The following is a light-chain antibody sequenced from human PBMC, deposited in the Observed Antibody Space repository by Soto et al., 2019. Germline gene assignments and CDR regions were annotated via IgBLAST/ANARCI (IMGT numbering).Light chain of an antibody. CDR2: DSS. J-gene: IGKJ5*01. V-gene: IGKV3-15*01. Sequence: ETVMTQSPSTLSVSPGERVTLSCRASESVSSHLAWYQQKPGQAPRLLIYDSSTRATGIPARFSGSEYGTEFTLTISSLQSEDFAVYYCHHYHNWPMTFGQGTRLEIK. CDR3: HHYHNWPMT. CDR1: ESVSSH.